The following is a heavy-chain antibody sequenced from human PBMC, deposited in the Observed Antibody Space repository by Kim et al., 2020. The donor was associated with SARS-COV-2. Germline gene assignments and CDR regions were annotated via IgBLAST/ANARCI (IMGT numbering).Heavy chain of an antibody. Sequence: GGSLRLSCAASGFTFSSYAMSWVRQAPGKGLEWVSAISGSGGSTYYADSVKGRFTISRDNSKNTLYLQMNSLRAEDTAVYYCAKDLGMVAVVAAPYFDYWGQGTLVTVSS. CDR1: GFTFSSYA. CDR2: ISGSGGST. CDR3: AKDLGMVAVVAAPYFDY. V-gene: IGHV3-23*01. J-gene: IGHJ4*02. D-gene: IGHD2-15*01.